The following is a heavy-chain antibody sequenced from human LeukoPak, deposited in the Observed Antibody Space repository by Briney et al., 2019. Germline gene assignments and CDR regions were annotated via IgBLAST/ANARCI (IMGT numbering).Heavy chain of an antibody. J-gene: IGHJ4*02. V-gene: IGHV6-1*01. D-gene: IGHD5-24*01. Sequence: SQTLSLTCAISGDSVSINRASWTWIRQPPWRGIEWLGRTYYRSKWYNDYAVSLKSRISINPDTSKNQFSLQLNSVTPEDTAVYYCSRSDGASDFDYWGQGTLVTVSS. CDR2: TYYRSKWYN. CDR1: GDSVSINRAS. CDR3: SRSDGASDFDY.